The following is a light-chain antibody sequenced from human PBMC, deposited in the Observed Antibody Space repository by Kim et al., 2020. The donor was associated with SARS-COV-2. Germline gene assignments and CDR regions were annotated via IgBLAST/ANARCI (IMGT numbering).Light chain of an antibody. CDR2: GAS. CDR1: QSISTY. Sequence: DIQLTQFPSSLSASVGDRVTITCRASQSISTYLNWYQHKSGKAPNLLIYGASSLQSGVPSRFSGSGSGTDFTLTISSLQPEDFATYYCQQSYSTSWTFGQGTKVDIK. J-gene: IGKJ1*01. CDR3: QQSYSTSWT. V-gene: IGKV1-39*01.